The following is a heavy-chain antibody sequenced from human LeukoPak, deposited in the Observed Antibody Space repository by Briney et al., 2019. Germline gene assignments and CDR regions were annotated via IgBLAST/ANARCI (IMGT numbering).Heavy chain of an antibody. D-gene: IGHD3/OR15-3a*01. V-gene: IGHV4-59*01. J-gene: IGHJ5*02. Sequence: PSETLSLTCTVSGGSISSYYWSWIRQPPGKGLEWIGYIYYSGSTNYNPSLKSRVTISVDTSKNQFSLKLSSVTAADTAVYYCARDKYDFWSGTLYNWFDPWGQGTLVTVSS. CDR3: ARDKYDFWSGTLYNWFDP. CDR2: IYYSGST. CDR1: GGSISSYY.